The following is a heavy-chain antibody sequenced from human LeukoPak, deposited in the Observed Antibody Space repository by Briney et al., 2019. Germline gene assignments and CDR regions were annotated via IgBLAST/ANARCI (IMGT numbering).Heavy chain of an antibody. CDR1: GFTFSSYG. V-gene: IGHV3-30*18. CDR2: ISYDGSNK. CDR3: AKDPTAHCSGWYLY. J-gene: IGHJ4*02. D-gene: IGHD6-19*01. Sequence: GRSLRLSCAASGFTFSSYGMHWVRQAPGKGLEWVAVISYDGSNKYYADSVKGRFTISRDNSKNTLYLQMNSLRAEDTAVYYCAKDPTAHCSGWYLYWGQGTLVTVSS.